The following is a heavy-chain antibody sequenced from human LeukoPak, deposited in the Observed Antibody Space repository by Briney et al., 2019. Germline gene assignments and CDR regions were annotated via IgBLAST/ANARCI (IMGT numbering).Heavy chain of an antibody. D-gene: IGHD3-10*01. CDR3: ARRLLVRGVITHLFDY. J-gene: IGHJ4*02. V-gene: IGHV4-61*02. Sequence: SQTLSLTCSVSGGSITSGSYYWSWIRQPAGKGLEWIGRIETSGSTYYNPSLKSRVTISVDTSKNQFSLKLSSVTAADTAVYYCARRLLVRGVITHLFDYWGQGTLVTVSS. CDR1: GGSITSGSYY. CDR2: IETSGST.